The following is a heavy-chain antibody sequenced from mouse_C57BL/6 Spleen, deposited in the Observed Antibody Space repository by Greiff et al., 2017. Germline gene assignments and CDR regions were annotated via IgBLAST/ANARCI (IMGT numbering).Heavy chain of an antibody. D-gene: IGHD4-1*02. V-gene: IGHV5-17*01. J-gene: IGHJ4*01. Sequence: EVQLVESGGGLVKPGGSLKLSCAASGFTFSDYGMHWVRQAPEKGLEWVAYISSGSSTIYYADTVKGRFTISRDNAKNTLFLQMTSLRSEDTAMYYCARTQLGRGMDYWGQGTSVTVSS. CDR3: ARTQLGRGMDY. CDR2: ISSGSSTI. CDR1: GFTFSDYG.